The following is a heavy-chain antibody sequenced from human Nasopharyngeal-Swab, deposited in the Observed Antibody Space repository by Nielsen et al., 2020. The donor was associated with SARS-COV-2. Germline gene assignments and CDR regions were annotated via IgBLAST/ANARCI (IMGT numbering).Heavy chain of an antibody. CDR2: ISSTTPYI. J-gene: IGHJ6*02. V-gene: IGHV3-21*01. CDR3: ARVGGYCSSTSCYWGMDV. D-gene: IGHD2-2*01. Sequence: GESLKISCVASGFTFSGYTMNWVRQAPGKGLEWISSISSTTPYIYYADSVKGRFTISRDNAKNSLYLQMNFLRVEDTAMYYCARVGGYCSSTSCYWGMDVWGQGTTVTVSS. CDR1: GFTFSGYT.